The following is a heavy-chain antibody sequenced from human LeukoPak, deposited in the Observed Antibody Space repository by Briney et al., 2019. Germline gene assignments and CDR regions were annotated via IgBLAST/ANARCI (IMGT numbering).Heavy chain of an antibody. D-gene: IGHD3-10*01. Sequence: GGSLRLSCAASGFTVSSNYMSWVRQAPGRGLEWVSVIYSGGCTYYADSVKGRFTISRDNSKNTLFLQMNSLRAGDTAVYYCARGTVIMVDYWGQGTLVTVSS. CDR2: IYSGGCT. CDR1: GFTVSSNY. J-gene: IGHJ4*02. V-gene: IGHV3-66*01. CDR3: ARGTVIMVDY.